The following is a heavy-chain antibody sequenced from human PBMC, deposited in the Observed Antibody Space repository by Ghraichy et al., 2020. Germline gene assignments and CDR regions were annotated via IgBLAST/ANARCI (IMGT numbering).Heavy chain of an antibody. V-gene: IGHV3-23*01. CDR1: GFTFTTYG. J-gene: IGHJ4*02. CDR3: AKGGQGGRWALIDY. Sequence: GGSLRLSCAASGFTFTTYGMSWVRQAPGKGLEWVSAMSSSVVGTHYADSVKGRFSIFRDNSKNTLYLQMNSLRAEDTAVYYCAKGGQGGRWALIDYWGQGTLVTVSS. CDR2: MSSSVVGT. D-gene: IGHD4-23*01.